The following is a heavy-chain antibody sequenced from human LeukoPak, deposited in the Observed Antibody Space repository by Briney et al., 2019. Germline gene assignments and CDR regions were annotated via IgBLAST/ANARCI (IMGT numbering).Heavy chain of an antibody. D-gene: IGHD1-1*01. CDR3: ARGLEVDWDNPRGAGDY. CDR1: GYTFTSYD. J-gene: IGHJ4*02. CDR2: MNPNSGNT. Sequence: ASVKVSCTASGYTFTSYDINWVRQATGQGLKWMGWMNPNSGNTGYAQKFPGRVTITRNTSISTTCMELSSLRSEDTAVYYCARGLEVDWDNPRGAGDYWGQGTLVTVSS. V-gene: IGHV1-8*03.